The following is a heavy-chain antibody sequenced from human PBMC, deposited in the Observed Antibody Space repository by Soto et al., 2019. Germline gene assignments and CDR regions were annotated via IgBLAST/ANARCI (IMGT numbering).Heavy chain of an antibody. CDR2: MSSSSSYT. V-gene: IGHV3-11*06. CDR1: GFTFSDYY. J-gene: IGHJ6*02. Sequence: QVQLVESGGGLVKPGGSLRLSCAASGFTFSDYYMSGIRHAPGKGLELVSYMSSSSSYTNYADSVKGRFTISRDNTKNSLYLQMTSLRAGDTAVYYCARGPRADYGMDVWGQGTTVTVSS. CDR3: ARGPRADYGMDV.